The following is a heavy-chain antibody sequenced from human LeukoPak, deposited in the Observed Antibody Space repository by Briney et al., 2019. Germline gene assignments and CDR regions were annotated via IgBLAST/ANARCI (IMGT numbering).Heavy chain of an antibody. D-gene: IGHD3-10*01. CDR2: IIPIFGTA. Sequence: SVKVSCKASGGTFSSYAISWVRQAPGQGLEWMGGIIPIFGTANYAQKFQGRVTITADESTSTAYMELSSLRSEDTAVYYCARLGGSGSYYEPLDYWGQGTLVTVSS. CDR1: GGTFSSYA. V-gene: IGHV1-69*13. CDR3: ARLGGSGSYYEPLDY. J-gene: IGHJ4*02.